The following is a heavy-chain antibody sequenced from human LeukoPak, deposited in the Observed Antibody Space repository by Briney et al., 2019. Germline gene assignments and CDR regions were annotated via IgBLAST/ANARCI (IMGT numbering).Heavy chain of an antibody. CDR2: TSSSSSTI. Sequence: GGSLRLSCAASGFTFSSYSMNWVRQAPGKGLEWVSYTSSSSSTIYYADSVKGRFTISRDNAKNSLYLQMNSLRAEDTAVYYCARGFTSIKYSSGWYQDYWGQGTLVTVSS. V-gene: IGHV3-48*04. CDR1: GFTFSSYS. J-gene: IGHJ4*02. CDR3: ARGFTSIKYSSGWYQDY. D-gene: IGHD6-19*01.